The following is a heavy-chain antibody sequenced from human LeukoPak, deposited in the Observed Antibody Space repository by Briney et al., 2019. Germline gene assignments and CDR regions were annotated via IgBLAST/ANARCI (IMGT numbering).Heavy chain of an antibody. D-gene: IGHD6-13*01. CDR2: INPNSGGT. CDR1: GYTFTGYY. J-gene: IGHJ5*02. V-gene: IGHV1-2*02. CDR3: ARGYSSSWYETPTCWFDP. Sequence: ASVKVSCKASGYTFTGYYMHWVRQAPGQGLEWMGWINPNSGGTNYAQKFQGRVTMTRDTSISTAYMELSRLRSDDTAVYYCARGYSSSWYETPTCWFDPWGQGTLVTVSS.